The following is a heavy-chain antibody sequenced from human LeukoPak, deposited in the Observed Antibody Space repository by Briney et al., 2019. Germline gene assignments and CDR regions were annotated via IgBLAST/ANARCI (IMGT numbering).Heavy chain of an antibody. CDR3: ASRYCTGVNCFMCMDV. CDR2: IYSGGST. V-gene: IGHV3-53*01. D-gene: IGHD2-8*02. Sequence: GGSLRLSCAASGFTVSSNYMSWVRQAPGKGLEWVSVIYSGGSTYYADSVKGRFTISRDNADRSLYLQMTSLRVEDTAVYFCASRYCTGVNCFMCMDVWGKGRRSPSP. J-gene: IGHJ6*03. CDR1: GFTVSSNY.